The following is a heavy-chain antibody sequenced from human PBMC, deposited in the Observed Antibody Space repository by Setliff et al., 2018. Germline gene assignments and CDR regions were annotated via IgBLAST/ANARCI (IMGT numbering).Heavy chain of an antibody. J-gene: IGHJ4*02. CDR1: GYTFTGYY. CDR3: ATGGYSSGWYPDY. V-gene: IGHV1-2*02. CDR2: IIPILGIA. Sequence: ASVKVSCKASGYTFTGYYMHWVRQAPGQGLEWMGGIIPILGIANYAQKFQGRVTMTRNTSISTAYMELSSLRSEDTAVYYCATGGYSSGWYPDYWGQGTLVTVSS. D-gene: IGHD6-19*01.